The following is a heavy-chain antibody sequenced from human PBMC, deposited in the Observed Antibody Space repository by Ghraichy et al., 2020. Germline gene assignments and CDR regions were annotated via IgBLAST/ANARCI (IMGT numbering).Heavy chain of an antibody. Sequence: SQTLSLTCAVYGGSFSGYYWSWIRQPPGKGLEWIGEINHSGSTNYNPSLKSRVTISVDTSKNQFSLKLSSVTAADTAVYYCASGYDFWLLDAFDIWGQGTMVTVSS. J-gene: IGHJ3*02. CDR2: INHSGST. D-gene: IGHD3-3*01. CDR3: ASGYDFWLLDAFDI. CDR1: GGSFSGYY. V-gene: IGHV4-34*01.